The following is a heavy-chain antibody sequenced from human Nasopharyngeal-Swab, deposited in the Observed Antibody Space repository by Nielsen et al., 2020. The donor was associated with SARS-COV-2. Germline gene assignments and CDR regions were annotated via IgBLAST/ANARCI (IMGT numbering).Heavy chain of an antibody. CDR2: IKSKTDGGTT. Sequence: VRQAPGKGLEWVGRIKSKTDGGTTDYAAPVKGRFTISRDDSKNTLYLQMNSLKTEDTAVYYCTTDLMYCSSTSCYSFDYWGQGTRVTVSS. V-gene: IGHV3-15*01. CDR3: TTDLMYCSSTSCYSFDY. D-gene: IGHD2-2*01. J-gene: IGHJ4*02.